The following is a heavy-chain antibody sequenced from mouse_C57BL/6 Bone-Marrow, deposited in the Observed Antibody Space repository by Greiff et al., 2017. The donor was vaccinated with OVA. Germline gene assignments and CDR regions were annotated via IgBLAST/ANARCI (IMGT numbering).Heavy chain of an antibody. V-gene: IGHV1-81*01. J-gene: IGHJ4*01. CDR3: ARGWFYAMDY. CDR1: GYTFTSYG. D-gene: IGHD1-1*02. CDR2: IYPRSGNT. Sequence: QVQLQQSGAELARPGASVKLSCKASGYTFTSYGISWVKQRTGQGLEWIGEIYPRSGNTYYNEKFKGKATLTADKSSSTAYMELRSLTSEDSAVYFWARGWFYAMDYWGQGTSVTVSS.